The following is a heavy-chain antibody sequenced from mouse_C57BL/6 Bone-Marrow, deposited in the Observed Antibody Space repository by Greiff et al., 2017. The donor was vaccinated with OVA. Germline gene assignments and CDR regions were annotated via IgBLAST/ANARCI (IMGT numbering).Heavy chain of an antibody. V-gene: IGHV2-9-1*01. CDR2: IWTGGGT. Sequence: VKLVESGPGLVAPSQSLSITCTVSGFSLTSYAISWVRQPPGKGLEWLGVIWTGGGTNYNSALKSRLSISKDNSKSQVFLKMNSLQTDDTARYYCARNLYDGYYPFDYWGQGTTLTVSS. CDR1: GFSLTSYA. CDR3: ARNLYDGYYPFDY. J-gene: IGHJ2*01. D-gene: IGHD2-3*01.